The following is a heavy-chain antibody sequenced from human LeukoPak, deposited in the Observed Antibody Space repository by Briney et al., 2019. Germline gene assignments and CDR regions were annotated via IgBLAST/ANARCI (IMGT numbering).Heavy chain of an antibody. Sequence: GGSLRLSCAASGFSVSSKYMSWVRQAPGKALEWVSVIYSGGSTKYADSEKGRFTISIDNSKNKLYLQLNSLRPEDTAVYYCARDRGYSAYALRPNFSFDDWGQGALVTVSS. D-gene: IGHD5-12*01. CDR2: IYSGGST. CDR1: GFSVSSKY. J-gene: IGHJ4*02. V-gene: IGHV3-66*02. CDR3: ARDRGYSAYALRPNFSFDD.